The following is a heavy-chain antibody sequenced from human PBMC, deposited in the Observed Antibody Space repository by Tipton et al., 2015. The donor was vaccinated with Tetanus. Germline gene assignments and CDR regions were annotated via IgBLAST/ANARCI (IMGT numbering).Heavy chain of an antibody. D-gene: IGHD5-12*01. J-gene: IGHJ4*02. V-gene: IGHV4-4*07. CDR2: VYNSGST. CDR1: GASISSYY. Sequence: TLSLTCTVSGASISSYYWSWIRQPAGKGLEWIGRVYNSGSTDYNPSLKSRLAMSLDTSKNQFSLKLSSVTAADTAVYYCARVGFGYSGYHFYGYWGQGTLVTVSS. CDR3: ARVGFGYSGYHFYGY.